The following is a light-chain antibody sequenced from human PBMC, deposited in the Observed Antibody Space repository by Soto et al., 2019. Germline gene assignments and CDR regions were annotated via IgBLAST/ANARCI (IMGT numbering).Light chain of an antibody. J-gene: IGLJ2*01. V-gene: IGLV2-14*01. CDR1: SDDIGANNY. CDR2: EAA. Sequence: QSALTQPASVSGSPGQSINISCTGTSDDIGANNYVSWYQHHPGKAPKISMYEAANRPSGISHRFSGSKSGNTASLTISGLQSRNEDDYFCTSYTSASTLVFGGGTKLTVL. CDR3: TSYTSASTLV.